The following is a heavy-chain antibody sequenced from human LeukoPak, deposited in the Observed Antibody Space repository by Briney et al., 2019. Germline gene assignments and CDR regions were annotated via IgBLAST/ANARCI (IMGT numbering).Heavy chain of an antibody. J-gene: IGHJ4*02. CDR2: INHSGST. CDR3: ARRKRTYYYGSGSYYSPPPFDY. CDR1: GGSFSGYY. D-gene: IGHD3-10*01. V-gene: IGHV4-34*01. Sequence: SETLSLTCAVYGGSFSGYYWSWIRQPPGKGLEWIGEINHSGSTNYNPSLKSRVTISVDTSKNQFSLKLSSVTAADTAVYYCARRKRTYYYGSGSYYSPPPFDYWGQGTLVTVSS.